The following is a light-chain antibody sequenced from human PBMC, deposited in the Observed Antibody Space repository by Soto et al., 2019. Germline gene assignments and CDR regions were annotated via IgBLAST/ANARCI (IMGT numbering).Light chain of an antibody. V-gene: IGKV3D-20*02. CDR1: QSVSSSY. Sequence: EIVLTQSPGTLSLSPGERATLSCRASQSVSSSYLAWYQQKPGQAPRLLIYGASSRATGIPDRFSGSGSGTDFTLTISNLEPEDFAVYYCQQRSNWPHTFGGGTKVEIK. CDR2: GAS. CDR3: QQRSNWPHT. J-gene: IGKJ4*01.